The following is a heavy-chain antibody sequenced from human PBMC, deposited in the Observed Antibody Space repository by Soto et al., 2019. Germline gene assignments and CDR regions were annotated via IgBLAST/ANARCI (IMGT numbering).Heavy chain of an antibody. J-gene: IGHJ3*02. CDR2: IIPILGIA. CDR1: GGTFSSYA. Sequence: ASVKVSCKASGGTFSSYAISWVRQAPGQGLEWMGGIIPILGIANYAQKFQGRVTITADKSTSTAYMELSSLRSDDTAVYYCAGEAVADAFDIWGQGTMVTVSS. V-gene: IGHV1-69*10. D-gene: IGHD6-19*01. CDR3: AGEAVADAFDI.